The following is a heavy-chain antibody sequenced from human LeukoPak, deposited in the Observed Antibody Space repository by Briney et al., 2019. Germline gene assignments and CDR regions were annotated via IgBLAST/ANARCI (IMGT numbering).Heavy chain of an antibody. Sequence: ASVKVSCKASGYTFTSYYMHWVRQAPGQGLEWMGIINPSGGSTSYAQKFQGRVTMTGDTSTSTVYMELSSLRSEDTAVYYCAREVYDSSGYYDTYYFDYWGQGTLVTVSS. CDR1: GYTFTSYY. CDR2: INPSGGST. CDR3: AREVYDSSGYYDTYYFDY. D-gene: IGHD3-22*01. V-gene: IGHV1-46*01. J-gene: IGHJ4*02.